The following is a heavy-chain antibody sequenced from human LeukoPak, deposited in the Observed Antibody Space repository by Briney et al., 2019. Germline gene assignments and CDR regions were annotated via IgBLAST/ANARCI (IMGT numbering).Heavy chain of an antibody. CDR3: AKVGTGVDL. CDR1: GLTFTDNI. D-gene: IGHD1-1*01. J-gene: IGHJ4*02. CDR2: IVPRDNTI. Sequence: PAGSLRLSCVASGLTFTDNIYSWMCMAPPPGLEWVSYIVPRDNTIYYEDSVKGRFTVSRDNAKNSLYLQMDSLRVDDTAVYYCAKVGTGVDLWGQGTLGSVSS. V-gene: IGHV3-11*01.